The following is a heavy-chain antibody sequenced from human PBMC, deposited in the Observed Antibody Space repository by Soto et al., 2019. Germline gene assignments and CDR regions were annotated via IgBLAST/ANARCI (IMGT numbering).Heavy chain of an antibody. V-gene: IGHV3-30-3*01. CDR2: ISYDGSNK. D-gene: IGHD5-18*01. CDR1: GFTFISYA. Sequence: GGSLRLSCAASGFTFISYAMHWVRQAPGKGLEWVAVISYDGSNKYYADSVKGRFTISRDNSKNTLYLQMNSLRAEDTAVYYCACPDTAMVIAADFDYWGQGTLVTVSS. CDR3: ACPDTAMVIAADFDY. J-gene: IGHJ4*02.